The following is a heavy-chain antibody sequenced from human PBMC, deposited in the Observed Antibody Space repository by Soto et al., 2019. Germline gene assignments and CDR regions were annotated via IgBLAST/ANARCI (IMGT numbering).Heavy chain of an antibody. CDR2: IKSKTDGGTA. CDR3: TTGIYYDILTGYHNVAY. CDR1: GFTLSHPW. D-gene: IGHD3-9*01. Sequence: GGPLRLSCVASGFTLSHPWMTWVRQAAGKGLEWVGRIKSKTDGGTADYAAPVKGRATISRDDSKNTVYLQMNSLKTEDTAVYYCTTGIYYDILTGYHNVAYWGQGALVTVSS. J-gene: IGHJ4*02. V-gene: IGHV3-15*01.